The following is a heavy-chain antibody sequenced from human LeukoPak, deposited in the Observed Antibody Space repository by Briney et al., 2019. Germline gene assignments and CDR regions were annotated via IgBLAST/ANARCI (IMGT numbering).Heavy chain of an antibody. CDR3: ARGAGRCGGDCYSSDS. CDR1: GDSISSNY. J-gene: IGHJ4*02. CDR2: MYNSGST. V-gene: IGHV4-59*01. Sequence: SETLSLTCSVSGDSISSNYWSWIRQPPGKGLEWIGYMYNSGSTNYNPSLKSRVTISVDTSKNQFSLMLSSVTAADTAVYFCARGAGRCGGDCYSSDSRGQGTLVTVSS. D-gene: IGHD2-21*02.